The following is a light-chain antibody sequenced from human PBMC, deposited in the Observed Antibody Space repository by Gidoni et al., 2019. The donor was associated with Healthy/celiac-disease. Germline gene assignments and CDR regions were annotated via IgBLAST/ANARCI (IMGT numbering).Light chain of an antibody. CDR2: LCS. CDR3: MQALQTPWT. V-gene: IGKV2-28*01. J-gene: IGKJ1*01. CDR1: QSLLHSNGYNY. Sequence: DIVMTQSPLSLPVTPGEPASISCRSSQSLLHSNGYNYLDWYLQKPGQSPQLLIYLCSNRASGVPDRFSGSGSGTDFTLKISRVAAEDVGVYYCMQALQTPWTFGQGTKVEIK.